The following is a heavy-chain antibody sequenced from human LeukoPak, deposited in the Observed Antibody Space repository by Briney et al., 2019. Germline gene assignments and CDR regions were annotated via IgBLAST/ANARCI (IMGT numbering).Heavy chain of an antibody. CDR1: GFTLEDYA. J-gene: IGHJ4*02. D-gene: IGHD6-19*01. V-gene: IGHV3-9*03. CDR3: AKDYRAVAGTGGAFDY. CDR2: IRWDSGIM. Sequence: GGSLRLSCAASGFTLEDYAMHWVRQAPVKGLEWGSGIRWDSGIMVYADSVKGRFTISRDNAKHSLYLQMNSLRAEDMALYYCAKDYRAVAGTGGAFDYWGQGTLVTVSS.